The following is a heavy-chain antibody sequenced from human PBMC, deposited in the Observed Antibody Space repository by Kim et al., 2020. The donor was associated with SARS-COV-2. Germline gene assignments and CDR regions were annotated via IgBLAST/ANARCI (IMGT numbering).Heavy chain of an antibody. V-gene: IGHV3-23*01. CDR3: AKDKVDQQLVIFDY. Sequence: ADSVKGRFPISRDNSKITLYLQMNSLRAEDTAVYYCAKDKVDQQLVIFDYWGQGTLVTVSS. D-gene: IGHD6-13*01. J-gene: IGHJ4*02.